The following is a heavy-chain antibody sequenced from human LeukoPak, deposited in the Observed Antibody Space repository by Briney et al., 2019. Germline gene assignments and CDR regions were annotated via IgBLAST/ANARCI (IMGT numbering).Heavy chain of an antibody. CDR3: ARDGPGMAQTFDY. Sequence: ASVKVSCKASGYTFTGNYMHWVRQAPGQGLEWMGWINPKSGGTKYAQKFQGRVTMTGDTSISTAYMELSRLRFDDTAVYYCARDGPGMAQTFDYWGQGSLVTVSS. CDR2: INPKSGGT. CDR1: GYTFTGNY. J-gene: IGHJ4*02. V-gene: IGHV1-2*02. D-gene: IGHD6-13*01.